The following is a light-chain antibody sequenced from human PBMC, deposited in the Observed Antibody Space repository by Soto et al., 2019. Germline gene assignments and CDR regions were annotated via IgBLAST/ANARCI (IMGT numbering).Light chain of an antibody. CDR3: SSYAGRNSNYV. Sequence: QSVLTQPPSVSGSPGQSVTISCTGTSTDFVGYNRVSWYQQPPGTAPKLMIYEVSKRPSGVPDRFSGSKSGNTASLTVSGLQAEDEADYYCSSYAGRNSNYVFGTGTKVTVL. CDR2: EVS. V-gene: IGLV2-18*02. CDR1: STDFVGYNR. J-gene: IGLJ1*01.